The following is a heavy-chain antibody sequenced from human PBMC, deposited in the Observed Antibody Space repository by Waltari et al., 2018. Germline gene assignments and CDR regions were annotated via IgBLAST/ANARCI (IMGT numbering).Heavy chain of an antibody. CDR3: ATGAGYSYGYGLAVAAVY. CDR2: FDPEDGGT. J-gene: IGHJ4*02. V-gene: IGHV1-24*01. D-gene: IGHD5-18*01. CDR1: GYTLTALS. Sequence: QVQLVQSGAEVKKPGASVKVSCKVSGYTLTALSMHWVRQAPGKGLEWMGGFDPEDGGTIYGKRFPGRVPMTEDTATDAAYMELSSLRSEDTAVYYCATGAGYSYGYGLAVAAVYGGQGTLVTVSS.